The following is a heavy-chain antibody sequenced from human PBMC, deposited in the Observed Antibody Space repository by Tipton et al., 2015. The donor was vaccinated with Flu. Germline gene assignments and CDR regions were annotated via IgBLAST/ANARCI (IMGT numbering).Heavy chain of an antibody. D-gene: IGHD6-19*01. J-gene: IGHJ5*02. CDR2: INHSGST. CDR3: AAVAGNGNWFDP. Sequence: TLSLTCAVYGGSFSGYYWTWLRQPPGKGLEWIAEINHSGSTNYNPSLKSRVTISVDTSKNQFSLKLSSVTAADTATYYCAAVAGNGNWFDPWGQGTLVTVSS. V-gene: IGHV4-34*01. CDR1: GGSFSGYY.